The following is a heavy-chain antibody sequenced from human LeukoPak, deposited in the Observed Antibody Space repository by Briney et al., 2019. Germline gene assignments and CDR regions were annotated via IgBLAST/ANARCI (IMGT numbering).Heavy chain of an antibody. Sequence: ASXXXXCKASGYTFTGYYMHWVRQAPGQGREWMGRINPNSGGTNYAQKFQGRVTITRDKSISKAYMELSRLRSDDTAVYYCAREYSSSPWYFDVWGRGTLVTVSS. CDR2: INPNSGGT. CDR3: AREYSSSPWYFDV. V-gene: IGHV1-2*06. D-gene: IGHD6-6*01. J-gene: IGHJ2*01. CDR1: GYTFTGYY.